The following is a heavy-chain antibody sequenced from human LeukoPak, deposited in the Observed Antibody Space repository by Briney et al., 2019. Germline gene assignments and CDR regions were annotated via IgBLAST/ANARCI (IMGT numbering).Heavy chain of an antibody. CDR2: ISSSGSTI. Sequence: GGSLRLSCAASGFTFSSYEMNWVRQAPGKGLEWVSYISSSGSTIYYADSVKGRFTISRDNAKNSLYLRMNSLRAEVTAVYYCARGGNTYLLPFDYWGQGTLVTVSS. CDR3: ARGGNTYLLPFDY. V-gene: IGHV3-48*03. D-gene: IGHD1/OR15-1a*01. CDR1: GFTFSSYE. J-gene: IGHJ4*02.